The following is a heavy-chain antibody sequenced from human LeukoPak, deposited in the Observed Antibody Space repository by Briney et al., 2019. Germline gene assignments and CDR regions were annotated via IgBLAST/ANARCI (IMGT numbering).Heavy chain of an antibody. J-gene: IGHJ4*02. CDR2: ISSNGGST. CDR1: GFTFSSYA. CDR3: AREWSVSPAY. Sequence: GGSLRLSCAASGFTFSSYAMHWVRQAPGKGLEYVSAISSNGGSTYYANSVKGRFTISRDNSKNTLYLQMGSLRAEDMAVYYCAREWSVSPAYWGQGTLVTVSS. D-gene: IGHD3-3*01. V-gene: IGHV3-64*01.